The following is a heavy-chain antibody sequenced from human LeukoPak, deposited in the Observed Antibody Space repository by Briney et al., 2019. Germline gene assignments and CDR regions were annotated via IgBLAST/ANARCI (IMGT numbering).Heavy chain of an antibody. CDR3: ARVPGYCSSTSCYGDYYYYMDV. CDR2: INPNSGGT. V-gene: IGHV1-2*02. CDR1: GYTFTGYY. J-gene: IGHJ6*03. D-gene: IGHD2-2*01. Sequence: ASVKVSCKASGYTFTGYYMHWVRQAPGQGLEWMGWINPNSGGTNYAQKFQGRVTMTRDTSISTAYMELSRLRSDDTAVYYCARVPGYCSSTSCYGDYYYYMDVWGKGTTVTVSS.